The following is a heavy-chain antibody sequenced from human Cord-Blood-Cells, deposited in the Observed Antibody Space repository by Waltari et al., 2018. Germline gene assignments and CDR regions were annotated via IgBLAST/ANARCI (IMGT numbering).Heavy chain of an antibody. CDR1: GIPISSYA. J-gene: IGHJ4*02. V-gene: IGHV3-30-3*01. CDR2: ISYDGSNK. CDR3: ARDPESYGYFDY. Sequence: QVQLVESGGGVVQPGRSLRLSCAASGIPISSYAFHWVSQAPGKGLEWVAVISYDGSNKYYADSVKGRFTISRDNSKNTLYLQMNSLRAEDTAVYYCARDPESYGYFDYWGQGTLVTVSS. D-gene: IGHD5-18*01.